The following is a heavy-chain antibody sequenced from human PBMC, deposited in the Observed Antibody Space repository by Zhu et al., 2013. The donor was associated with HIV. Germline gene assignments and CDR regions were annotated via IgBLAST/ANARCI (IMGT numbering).Heavy chain of an antibody. Sequence: QVQLQESGPGLVKPSQTLSLTCSVSGGSISTAGYYWTWIRQLPGKGLELIGYIYYSGSTNYNPSLKSRVTISVDTSKNQFSLKLSSVTAADTAVYYCARGRNVRQEYSSSSGAQTRGANWYFDLWGRGTLVTVSS. CDR3: ARGRNVRQEYSSSSGAQTRGANWYFDL. CDR1: GGSISTAGYY. J-gene: IGHJ2*01. V-gene: IGHV4-31*03. CDR2: IYYSGST. D-gene: IGHD6-6*01.